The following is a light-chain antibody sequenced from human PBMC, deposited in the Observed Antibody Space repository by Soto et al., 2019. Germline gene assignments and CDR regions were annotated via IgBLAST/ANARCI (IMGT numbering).Light chain of an antibody. J-gene: IGKJ1*01. Sequence: ESVLTQSPSPLSLSPGERATLSCRASQSVSSSFLAWYQQKPGQAPRLLIYGASNRATGIPDRFSGSGSGTDFTLTISRLEPEDFAVYYCQQYGSSGTFGQGTKVDIK. V-gene: IGKV3-20*01. CDR2: GAS. CDR3: QQYGSSGT. CDR1: QSVSSSF.